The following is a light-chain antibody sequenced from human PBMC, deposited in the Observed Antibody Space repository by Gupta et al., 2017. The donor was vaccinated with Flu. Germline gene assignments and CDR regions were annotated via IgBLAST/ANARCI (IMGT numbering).Light chain of an antibody. Sequence: DIVMTQTPLSLSVTPGQPASISCKSSQSLLFSDGRTYLYWYLQKPGQSPQLLLHEVSNRFSGVPDRFTGSGSRTDFTLRISRVEAEDVGIYYCMQAIHLPLTFGGGTRVE. CDR3: MQAIHLPLT. CDR1: QSLLFSDGRTY. CDR2: EVS. J-gene: IGKJ4*01. V-gene: IGKV2-29*03.